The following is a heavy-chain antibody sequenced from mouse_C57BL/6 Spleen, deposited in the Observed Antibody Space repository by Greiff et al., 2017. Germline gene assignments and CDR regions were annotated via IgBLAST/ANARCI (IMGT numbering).Heavy chain of an antibody. CDR2: IYPGDGDT. V-gene: IGHV1-82*01. Sequence: VQLVESGPELVKPGASVKISCKASGYAFSSSWMNWVKQRPGKGLEWIGRIYPGDGDTNYNGKFKGKATLTADKSSSTAYMQLSSLTSEDSAVYFCARRELGLYAMDYWGQGTSVTVSS. CDR3: ARRELGLYAMDY. CDR1: GYAFSSSW. J-gene: IGHJ4*01. D-gene: IGHD4-1*01.